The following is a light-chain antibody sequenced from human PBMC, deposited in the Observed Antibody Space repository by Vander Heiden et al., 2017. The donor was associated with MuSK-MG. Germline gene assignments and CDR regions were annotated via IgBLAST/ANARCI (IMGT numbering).Light chain of an antibody. CDR1: QSVLYSSNNKNY. J-gene: IGKJ1*01. CDR2: WAS. CDR3: QQYYSSPRT. Sequence: DIVMTKSPESLAVSLGERATINCRSSQSVLYSSNNKNYLAWYQQKPGQPPKLLIYWASTRESGVPDRFSGSGSGTDFTLTISSLQAEDVAVYCCQQYYSSPRTFGQGTKVEIK. V-gene: IGKV4-1*01.